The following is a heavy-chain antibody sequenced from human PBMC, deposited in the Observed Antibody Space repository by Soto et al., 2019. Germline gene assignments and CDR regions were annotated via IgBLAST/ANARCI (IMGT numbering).Heavy chain of an antibody. CDR3: ARLLYGSGTNIPDY. CDR2: IHYSGST. CDR1: GGSISSSSYH. J-gene: IGHJ4*02. D-gene: IGHD3-10*01. Sequence: SGTLSLTCSVSGGSISSSSYHWGWIRQPPGKGLEWIGSIHYSGSTNYKSSLKSRVTISVDTSKNQSSLKLSSVTAADTAVYYCARLLYGSGTNIPDYWGQGTLVTVSS. V-gene: IGHV4-39*01.